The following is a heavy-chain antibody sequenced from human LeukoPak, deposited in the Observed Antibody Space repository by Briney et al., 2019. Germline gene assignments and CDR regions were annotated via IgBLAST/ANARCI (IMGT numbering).Heavy chain of an antibody. J-gene: IGHJ5*02. D-gene: IGHD3-9*01. CDR1: GGSISSSSYY. CDR2: IYYSRST. CDR3: ARSFDWLSNNWFDP. Sequence: PSETLSLTCTVSGGSISSSSYYWGWIRQPPGKGLEWIGSIYYSRSTYYNPSLKSRVTISVDTSKNQFSLKLSSVTAADTAVYHCARSFDWLSNNWFDPWGQGTLVTVSS. V-gene: IGHV4-39*01.